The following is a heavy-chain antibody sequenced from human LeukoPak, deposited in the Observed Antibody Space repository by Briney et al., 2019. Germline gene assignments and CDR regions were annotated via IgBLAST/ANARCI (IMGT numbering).Heavy chain of an antibody. CDR1: GFTFDVYS. CDR2: ITRNSNDI. D-gene: IGHD3-22*01. J-gene: IGHJ4*02. Sequence: GGSLRLSCAASGFTFDVYSMSWVRQAPGKGLEWVSYITRNSNDIYSADSVKGRFTISRDNAKNSLYLQMNNLRAEDTAVYYCAKTLLDSSGYYYAGSDYWGQGILVTVST. V-gene: IGHV3-48*01. CDR3: AKTLLDSSGYYYAGSDY.